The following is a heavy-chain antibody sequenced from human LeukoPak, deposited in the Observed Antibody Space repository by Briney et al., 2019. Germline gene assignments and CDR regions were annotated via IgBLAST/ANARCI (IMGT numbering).Heavy chain of an antibody. J-gene: IGHJ4*02. CDR2: INHSRST. CDR1: GGSFSGYY. Sequence: SETLSLTCAVYGGSFSGYYWSWIRQPPGKGLEWIGEINHSRSTNYNPSLKSRVTITVDTSKNQFSLKLSSVTAADTAIYYCQSRFLEWLLDYWGQGTLVTVSS. V-gene: IGHV4-34*01. CDR3: QSRFLEWLLDY. D-gene: IGHD3-3*01.